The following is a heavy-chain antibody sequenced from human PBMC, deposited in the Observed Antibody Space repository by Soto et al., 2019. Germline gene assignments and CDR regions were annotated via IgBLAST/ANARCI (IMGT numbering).Heavy chain of an antibody. V-gene: IGHV4-34*01. D-gene: IGHD6-6*01. CDR2: INHSGST. J-gene: IGHJ6*02. Sequence: TLSLTCAVYGGSLSGYYWSWIRQPPGKGLEWIGEINHSGSTNYNPSLKSRVTISVDTSKNQFSLKLSSVTAADTAVYYCARWAGQISARPVNHYYYYGMDVWGQGTTVTVSS. CDR1: GGSLSGYY. CDR3: ARWAGQISARPVNHYYYYGMDV.